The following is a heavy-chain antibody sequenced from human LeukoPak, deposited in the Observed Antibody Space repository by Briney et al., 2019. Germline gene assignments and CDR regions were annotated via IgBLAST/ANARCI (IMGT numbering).Heavy chain of an antibody. D-gene: IGHD2-15*01. Sequence: GGSLRLSCAASGFTFSSHRMNWVRQAPGKGLEWVSSISRSGSTKYYADSVKGRFTISRDNAKNSLFLQMNSLRAEDTAVYYCARVLRYCSGGNCYSGGLGYMDVWGKGTTVTISS. CDR1: GFTFSSHR. J-gene: IGHJ6*03. V-gene: IGHV3-48*04. CDR2: ISRSGSTK. CDR3: ARVLRYCSGGNCYSGGLGYMDV.